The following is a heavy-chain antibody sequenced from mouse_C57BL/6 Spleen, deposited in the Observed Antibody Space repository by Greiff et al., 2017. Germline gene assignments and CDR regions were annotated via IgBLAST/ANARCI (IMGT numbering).Heavy chain of an antibody. J-gene: IGHJ3*01. CDR2: ISSGGSYT. CDR3: ARQGGSSGFAY. CDR1: GFTFSSYG. Sequence: EVMLVESGGDLVKPGGSLKLSCAASGFTFSSYGMSWVRQTPDKRLEWVATISSGGSYTYYPDSVKGRFTISRDNAKNTLYLQMSSLKSEDTAMYYCARQGGSSGFAYWGQGTLVTVSA. V-gene: IGHV5-6*01.